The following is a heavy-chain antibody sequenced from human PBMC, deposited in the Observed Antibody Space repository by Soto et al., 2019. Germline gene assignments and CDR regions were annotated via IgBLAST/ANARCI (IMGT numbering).Heavy chain of an antibody. CDR2: INPNSGGT. CDR3: ASSIAAAGNYYYYYGMDV. J-gene: IGHJ6*02. Sequence: GASVKVSCKASGYAFTGYYMHWGRQAPGQGLEWMGWINPNSGGTNYAQKFQGWVTMTRDTSISTAYMELSRLRSDDTAVYYCASSIAAAGNYYYYYGMDVWGQGTTVTVSS. D-gene: IGHD6-13*01. V-gene: IGHV1-2*04. CDR1: GYAFTGYY.